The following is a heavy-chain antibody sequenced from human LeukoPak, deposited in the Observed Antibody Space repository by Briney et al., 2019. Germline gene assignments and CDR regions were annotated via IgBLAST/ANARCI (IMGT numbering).Heavy chain of an antibody. CDR1: GGSISTYY. D-gene: IGHD2-21*02. V-gene: IGHV4-59*01. Sequence: SETLSLTCSVSGGSISTYYWSWIRQPPGKGLEWIGYIYHSGSGIYSPSLKSRVTISLDTSKNQFSLKLSSVTAADTAVYYCARGLIPFPRHYYYLDVWGKGTTVIVSS. CDR3: ARGLIPFPRHYYYLDV. CDR2: IYHSGSG. J-gene: IGHJ6*03.